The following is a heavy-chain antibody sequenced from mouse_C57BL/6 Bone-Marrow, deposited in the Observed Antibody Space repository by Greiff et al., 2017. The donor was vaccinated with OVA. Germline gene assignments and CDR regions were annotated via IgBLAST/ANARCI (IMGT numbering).Heavy chain of an antibody. J-gene: IGHJ2*01. V-gene: IGHV5-16*01. CDR2: INYDGSST. D-gene: IGHD2-1*01. CDR3: ARFYYGNYGGIDY. Sequence: EVKLVESEGGLVQPGSSMKLSCTASGFTFSDYYMAWVRQVPEKGLEWVANINYDGSSTYYLDSLKSRFIISRDNAKNILYLQMSSLKSEDTATYYCARFYYGNYGGIDYWGQGTTLTVSS. CDR1: GFTFSDYY.